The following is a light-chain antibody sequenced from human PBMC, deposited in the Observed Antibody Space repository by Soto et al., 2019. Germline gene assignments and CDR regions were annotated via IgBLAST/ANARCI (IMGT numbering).Light chain of an antibody. CDR3: SSYTSSSSVV. CDR2: DVS. Sequence: QSVLTQPASVSGSPGQSITISCTGTSSDVGGYNYVSWYQQHPGKAPKLMIYDVSNRLSGVSNRFSDSKSGNTASLTISGLQAEYEADYYSSSYTSSSSVVFGGGTTQTV. V-gene: IGLV2-14*01. CDR1: SSDVGGYNY. J-gene: IGLJ2*01.